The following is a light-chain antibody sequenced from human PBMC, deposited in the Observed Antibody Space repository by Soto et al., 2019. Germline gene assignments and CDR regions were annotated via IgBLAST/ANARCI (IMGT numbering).Light chain of an antibody. CDR2: EGS. CDR1: SSDVGSYNL. CDR3: CSYAGSSTFAV. V-gene: IGLV2-23*03. Sequence: QSVLTQSASVSGSPGQSITISCTGTSSDVGSYNLVSWYQQHPGKAPKLMIYEGSKRPSGVSNRFSGSKSGNTASLTISGLQAEDEADYYCCSYAGSSTFAVFGTGTKAPS. J-gene: IGLJ1*01.